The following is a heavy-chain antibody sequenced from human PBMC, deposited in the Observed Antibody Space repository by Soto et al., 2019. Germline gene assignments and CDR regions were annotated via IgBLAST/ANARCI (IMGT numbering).Heavy chain of an antibody. Sequence: GGSLRLSCAASGFTFTNYAMTWVRQAPGKGLEWVSAVSGSGAGTYYADSVKGRFTISRDNSKNTMYLQMSTLRAEDTAIYYCSKRLKSGSNAVGNGMAVWGQGTTVTVSS. J-gene: IGHJ6*02. CDR3: SKRLKSGSNAVGNGMAV. D-gene: IGHD1-26*01. V-gene: IGHV3-23*01. CDR1: GFTFTNYA. CDR2: VSGSGAGT.